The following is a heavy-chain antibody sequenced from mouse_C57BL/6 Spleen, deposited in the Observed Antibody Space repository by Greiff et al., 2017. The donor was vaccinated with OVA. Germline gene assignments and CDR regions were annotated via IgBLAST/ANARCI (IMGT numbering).Heavy chain of an antibody. D-gene: IGHD1-1*01. CDR1: GYTFTSYW. CDR2: IDPSDSET. CDR3: ARWCVSSPFAY. V-gene: IGHV1-52*01. J-gene: IGHJ3*01. Sequence: QVQLKQPGAELVRPGSSVKLSCKASGYTFTSYWMHWVKQRPIQGLEWIGNIDPSDSETHSNQKFKDKATLTVDKSSSTAYMQLSSVTSEDSAVYYCARWCVSSPFAYWGQGTLVTVSA.